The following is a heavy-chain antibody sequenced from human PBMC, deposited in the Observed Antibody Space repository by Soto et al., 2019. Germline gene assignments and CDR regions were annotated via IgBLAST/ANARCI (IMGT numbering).Heavy chain of an antibody. CDR1: GGSMSSYY. CDR3: ARDRGIVTYYFDY. V-gene: IGHV4-59*01. J-gene: IGHJ4*02. CDR2: IYYSGST. D-gene: IGHD1-26*01. Sequence: SETLSLTCTVSGGSMSSYYWSWIRQPPRKGLEWIGYIYYSGSTNYNPSIKSRVTISVDTSKNQFSLKLSSVTAADTAVYYCARDRGIVTYYFDYWGQGTLVTVSS.